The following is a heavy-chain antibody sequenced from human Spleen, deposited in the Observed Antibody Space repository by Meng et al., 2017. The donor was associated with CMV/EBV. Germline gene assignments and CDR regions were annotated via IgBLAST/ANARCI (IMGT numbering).Heavy chain of an antibody. J-gene: IGHJ6*02. CDR2: IYYSGST. CDR3: AKVVSTSVSDWGYGMDV. V-gene: IGHV4-61*01. D-gene: IGHD2-2*01. CDR1: GGSVSSGSYY. Sequence: SETLSLTCTVSGGSVSSGSYYWSWIRQTPGKGLEWIGYIYYSGSTNYNPSLESRVTISVDTSKNQFSLKLSSVTAADTAVYYCAKVVSTSVSDWGYGMDVWGQGTTVTVSS.